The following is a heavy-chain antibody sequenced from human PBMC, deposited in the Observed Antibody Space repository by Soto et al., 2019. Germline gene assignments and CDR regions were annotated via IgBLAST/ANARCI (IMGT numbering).Heavy chain of an antibody. V-gene: IGHV1-18*01. CDR1: GYTFTSYG. D-gene: IGHD3-10*01. Sequence: QVQLVQSGAEVKKPGASVKVSCKASGYTFTSYGISWVRQAPGQGLEWMGWISAYNGNTNYAQKLQGRVTMTTDTSTITAYMELRSLRSDDTAVYYCARGRAPSALYYYYYYGMDVWGQGTTVTVSS. CDR3: ARGRAPSALYYYYYYGMDV. J-gene: IGHJ6*02. CDR2: ISAYNGNT.